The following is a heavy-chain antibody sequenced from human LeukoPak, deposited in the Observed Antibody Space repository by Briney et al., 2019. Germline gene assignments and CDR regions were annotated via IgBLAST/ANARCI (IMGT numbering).Heavy chain of an antibody. V-gene: IGHV3-48*01. CDR3: ARDKGFDAFDI. CDR2: ISIDGSTR. J-gene: IGHJ3*02. CDR1: GFTFSTYS. Sequence: GGSLRLSCAASGFTFSTYSMNWVRQAPGKGLEWVSYISIDGSTRYYADSVKGRFTISRDNSKNTLYLQMNSLRAEDTAVYYCARDKGFDAFDIWGQGTMVTVPS.